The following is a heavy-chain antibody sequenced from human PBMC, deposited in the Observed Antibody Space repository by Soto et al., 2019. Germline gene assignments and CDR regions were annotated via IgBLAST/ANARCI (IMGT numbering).Heavy chain of an antibody. CDR2: IYYSGST. D-gene: IGHD6-19*01. CDR3: ARDKLKSSGWSEYNWFDP. J-gene: IGHJ5*02. Sequence: SETLSLTCTVSGGSSSSGGYYWSWIRQHPGKGLEWIGYIYYSGSTYYNPSLKSRVTISVDTSKNQFSLKLSSVTAADTAVYYCARDKLKSSGWSEYNWFDPWGQGTLVTVSS. CDR1: GGSSSSGGYY. V-gene: IGHV4-31*03.